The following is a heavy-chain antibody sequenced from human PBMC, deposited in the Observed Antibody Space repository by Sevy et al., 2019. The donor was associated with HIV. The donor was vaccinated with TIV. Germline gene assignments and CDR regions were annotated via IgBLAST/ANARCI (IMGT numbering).Heavy chain of an antibody. CDR2: IKQDGSEK. Sequence: GGSLRLSCAASGFAFSSYWMTWVRQAPGKRLEWVANIKQDGSEKYYVDSVKGPFTISRDNAKTSLYLQMNSLRAEDTAVYYCARDPQRYFDYWGQGTLVTVSS. V-gene: IGHV3-7*01. CDR1: GFAFSSYW. J-gene: IGHJ4*02. CDR3: ARDPQRYFDY.